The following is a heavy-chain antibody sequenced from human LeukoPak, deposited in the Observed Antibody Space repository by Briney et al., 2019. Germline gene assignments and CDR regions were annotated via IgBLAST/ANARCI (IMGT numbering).Heavy chain of an antibody. V-gene: IGHV3-33*01. D-gene: IGHD5-18*01. CDR3: ARVQLPGYSYGYVDY. CDR1: GFTFSSYG. Sequence: GGSLRLSCAASGFTFSSYGMHWVRQAPGKGLEWVAVIWYDGSNKYYADSVKGRFTISRDNSKNTLYLQMNSLRTEDTAVYYCARVQLPGYSYGYVDYWGQGTLVIVSS. J-gene: IGHJ4*02. CDR2: IWYDGSNK.